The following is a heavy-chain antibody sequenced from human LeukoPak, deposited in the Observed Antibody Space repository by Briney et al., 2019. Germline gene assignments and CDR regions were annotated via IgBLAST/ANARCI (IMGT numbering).Heavy chain of an antibody. J-gene: IGHJ4*02. CDR2: ISTSNGNT. CDR3: ARAVGYCSGGSCYYYFDY. D-gene: IGHD2-15*01. CDR1: GYTFTSYG. V-gene: IGHV1-18*01. Sequence: ASVKVSCKASGYTFTSYGISWVRLAPGQGLEWMGWISTSNGNTNYAQKLQGRVTMTTDTASSTAYMELRSLRSDDTAVYYCARAVGYCSGGSCYYYFDYWGQGTLVTVSS.